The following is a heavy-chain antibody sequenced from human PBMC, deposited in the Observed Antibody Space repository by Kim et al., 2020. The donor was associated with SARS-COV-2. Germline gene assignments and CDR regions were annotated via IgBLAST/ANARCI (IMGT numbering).Heavy chain of an antibody. J-gene: IGHJ6*02. D-gene: IGHD1-26*01. V-gene: IGHV4-4*07. Sequence: PARKSRVTMSVDTSKDQFSLKLSYVTAADTAVYYCARVGGSSYYYYGMDVWGQGTTVTVSS. CDR3: ARVGGSSYYYYGMDV.